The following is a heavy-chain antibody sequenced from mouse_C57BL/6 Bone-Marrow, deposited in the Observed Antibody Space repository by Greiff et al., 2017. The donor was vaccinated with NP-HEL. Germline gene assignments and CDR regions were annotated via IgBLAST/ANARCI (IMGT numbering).Heavy chain of an antibody. D-gene: IGHD1-1*01. J-gene: IGHJ2*01. CDR1: GFTFSDFY. CDR3: ARGSYYCGSFGY. V-gene: IGHV7-1*01. CDR2: SRNKANDYTT. Sequence: EVMLVESGGGLVQSGRSLRLSCATSGFTFSDFYMEWVRQAPGKGLEWIAASRNKANDYTTEYSASVKGRFIVSRDTSQSILYLQMNALRAEGTAIYYCARGSYYCGSFGYRGPGATLTVSS.